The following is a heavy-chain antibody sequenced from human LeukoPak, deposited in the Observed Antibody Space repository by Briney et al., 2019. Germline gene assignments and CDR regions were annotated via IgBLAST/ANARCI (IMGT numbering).Heavy chain of an antibody. Sequence: ASVKVSCKASGYTFTGYHMHWVRQAPGQGLEWMGRINPNSGDTNYAQKFQGWVTMTRDTSISTAYMELSRLRSDDTAVYYCARDNSSNFDYWGQGTLVTVSS. J-gene: IGHJ4*02. V-gene: IGHV1-2*04. CDR3: ARDNSSNFDY. CDR1: GYTFTGYH. D-gene: IGHD2/OR15-2a*01. CDR2: INPNSGDT.